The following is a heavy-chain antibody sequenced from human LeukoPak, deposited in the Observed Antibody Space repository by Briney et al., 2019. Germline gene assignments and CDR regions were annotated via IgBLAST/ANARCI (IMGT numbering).Heavy chain of an antibody. CDR1: GYTFTSYG. CDR2: IIAYNGNT. Sequence: ASVKVSCKASGYTFTSYGISWVRQAPGQGLEWMGWIIAYNGNTNYAQKLQGRVTMTADTSTSTAYMELRSLRSDDTAVYYCARLRPQHRSGWYEFDYWGQGTLVTVSS. J-gene: IGHJ4*02. D-gene: IGHD6-19*01. CDR3: ARLRPQHRSGWYEFDY. V-gene: IGHV1-18*01.